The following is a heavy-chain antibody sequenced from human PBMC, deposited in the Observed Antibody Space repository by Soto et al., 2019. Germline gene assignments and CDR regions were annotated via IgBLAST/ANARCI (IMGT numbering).Heavy chain of an antibody. Sequence: QLQLQESGPGLVKPSETLSLTCTVSGGSISSSSYYWGWIRQPPGKGLEWIGSIYYSGSTYYNPSLKSRVTIPVDTSKNQFSLKLSSVTAADTAVYYCASKSPGIAVAGTRRVVDYWGQGTLVTVSS. D-gene: IGHD6-19*01. V-gene: IGHV4-39*01. J-gene: IGHJ4*02. CDR3: ASKSPGIAVAGTRRVVDY. CDR2: IYYSGST. CDR1: GGSISSSSYY.